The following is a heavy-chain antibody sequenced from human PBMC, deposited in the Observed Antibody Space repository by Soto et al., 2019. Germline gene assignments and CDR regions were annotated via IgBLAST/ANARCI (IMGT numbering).Heavy chain of an antibody. J-gene: IGHJ5*02. CDR1: GGTFSSYA. CDR3: ARDCICSSTSCLYNWFDP. Sequence: QVQLVQSGAEVKKPGASVKVSCKASGGTFSSYAISWVRQAPGQGLEWMGGIIPIFGTANYAQKFQGRVTITADESTSKANMELSSLRTEDTAVYYCARDCICSSTSCLYNWFDPWGQGTLVTVSS. D-gene: IGHD2-2*01. V-gene: IGHV1-69*01. CDR2: IIPIFGTA.